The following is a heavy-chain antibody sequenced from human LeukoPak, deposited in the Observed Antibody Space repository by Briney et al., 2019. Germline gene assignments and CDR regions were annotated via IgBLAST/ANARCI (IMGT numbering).Heavy chain of an antibody. CDR2: IIPIFGTA. V-gene: IGHV1-69*05. CDR3: ASCPRMTTVTSFDY. Sequence: SVKVSCKASGGTFSSYAISWVRQAPGQGLEWMGGIIPIFGTANYAQKFQGRVTITTDESTSTAYMELSSLRSEDTAVYYCASCPRMTTVTSFDYWGQGTLVTVSS. J-gene: IGHJ4*02. CDR1: GGTFSSYA. D-gene: IGHD4-17*01.